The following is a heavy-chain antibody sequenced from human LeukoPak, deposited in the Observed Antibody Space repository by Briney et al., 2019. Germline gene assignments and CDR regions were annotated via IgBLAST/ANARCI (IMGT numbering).Heavy chain of an antibody. Sequence: GGSLRLSCAASGFTFSSYSMNWVRQAPGKGLEWVSSISSSSSYIYYADSVKGRFTISRDNAKNSLYLQMNSLRADDTAVYYCATPGYDTSGNYLFDNWGQGTLVTVSS. D-gene: IGHD3-22*01. CDR1: GFTFSSYS. CDR2: ISSSSSYI. V-gene: IGHV3-21*01. CDR3: ATPGYDTSGNYLFDN. J-gene: IGHJ4*02.